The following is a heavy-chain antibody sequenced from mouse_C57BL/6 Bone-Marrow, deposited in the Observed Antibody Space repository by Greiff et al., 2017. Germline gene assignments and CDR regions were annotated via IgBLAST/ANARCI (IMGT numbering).Heavy chain of an antibody. CDR1: GFNIKDDY. J-gene: IGHJ2*01. D-gene: IGHD3-3*01. Sequence: VQLQQSGAELVRPGASVTLSCTASGFNIKDDYMHWVQQRPEQGLEWIGWIDPENGDTEYATEFPGKATITADTSANTADLHRSSRTAEDTAVYYCTTRGWNWGQGTTLTVSS. CDR2: IDPENGDT. V-gene: IGHV14-4*01. CDR3: TTRGWN.